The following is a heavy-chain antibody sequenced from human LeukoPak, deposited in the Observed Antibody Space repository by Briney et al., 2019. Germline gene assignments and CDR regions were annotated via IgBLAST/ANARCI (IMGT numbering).Heavy chain of an antibody. V-gene: IGHV3-30*02. J-gene: IGHJ4*02. CDR1: GFTFSSYG. D-gene: IGHD3-9*01. Sequence: GGSLRLSCAASGFTFSSYGMHWVRQAPGKGLEGVAFIRYDGSNKFYADSVRGRFTSSRDNSKNTLYLQMNSLRAEDTALYYCAKAAYILTGYYHFDYWGQGTLVTVSS. CDR3: AKAAYILTGYYHFDY. CDR2: IRYDGSNK.